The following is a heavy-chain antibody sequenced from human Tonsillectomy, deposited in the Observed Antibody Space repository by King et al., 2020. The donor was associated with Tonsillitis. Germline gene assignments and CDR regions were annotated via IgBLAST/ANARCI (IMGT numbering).Heavy chain of an antibody. Sequence: EVQLVESGGGLVQPGGSLRLSCAASVFSFSSYAMSWVRQAPGKGLEWVSAITSGGTTYYADSVKGRFTISRDNSTSTLYLQVNSLRAEDTAVYYCAKDPPTGIPRWFDPWGQGTLVIVSS. D-gene: IGHD4-11*01. V-gene: IGHV3-23*04. CDR1: VFSFSSYA. CDR2: ITSGGTT. J-gene: IGHJ5*02. CDR3: AKDPPTGIPRWFDP.